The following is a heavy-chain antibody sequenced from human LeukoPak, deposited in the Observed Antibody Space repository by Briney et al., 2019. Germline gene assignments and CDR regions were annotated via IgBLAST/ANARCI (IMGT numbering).Heavy chain of an antibody. CDR1: GGSISSYY. CDR2: IYYSGST. CDR3: ARRKRLVLRYFDWPKNWFDP. D-gene: IGHD3-9*01. J-gene: IGHJ5*02. V-gene: IGHV4-59*12. Sequence: SETLSLTCTVSGGSISSYYWSWIRQPPGKGLEWIGYIYYSGSTNYNPSLKSRVTISVDTSKNQFSLKLSSVTAADTAVYYCARRKRLVLRYFDWPKNWFDPWGQGTLVTVSS.